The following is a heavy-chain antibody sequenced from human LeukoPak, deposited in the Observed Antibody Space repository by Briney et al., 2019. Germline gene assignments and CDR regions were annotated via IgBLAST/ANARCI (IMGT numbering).Heavy chain of an antibody. Sequence: SVKVSCKASGGTFSNYAITWVRQAPGQGLEWMGRIIPILGIANYAQKFQGRVTICADNSSSTAYLELSSLRSDDTAVYYCARGCTGGSCHLNDWLGPWGQGTLVTVSS. CDR3: ARGCTGGSCHLNDWLGP. V-gene: IGHV1-69*04. CDR2: IIPILGIA. CDR1: GGTFSNYA. D-gene: IGHD2-8*02. J-gene: IGHJ5*02.